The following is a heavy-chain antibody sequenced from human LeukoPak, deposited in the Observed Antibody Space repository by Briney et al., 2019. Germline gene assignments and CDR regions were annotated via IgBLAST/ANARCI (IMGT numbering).Heavy chain of an antibody. J-gene: IGHJ5*02. CDR3: ARDQWLPKWFDP. V-gene: IGHV1-3*01. D-gene: IGHD6-19*01. CDR1: GYTFTSYS. CDR2: IHAGNGNT. Sequence: ASVKVSCKASGYTFTSYSMHWVRQAPGQRLEWMGWIHAGNGNTKYSQKFEGRVTITRDTFASTAYMELSSLRSEDTAVYYCARDQWLPKWFDPWGQGTLVTVSS.